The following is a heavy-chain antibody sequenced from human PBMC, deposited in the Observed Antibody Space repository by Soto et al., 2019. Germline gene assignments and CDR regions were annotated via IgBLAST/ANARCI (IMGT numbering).Heavy chain of an antibody. CDR1: GGSISSSSYY. V-gene: IGHV4-39*01. Sequence: PSETLSLTCTVSGGSISSSSYYWGWIRQPPGKGLEWIGSIYYSGSTYYNPSLKSRVTISVDTSKNQFSLKLSSVTAADTAVYYCESPGSGWYFWGQGTLVTVSS. CDR3: ESPGSGWYF. J-gene: IGHJ4*02. D-gene: IGHD6-19*01. CDR2: IYYSGST.